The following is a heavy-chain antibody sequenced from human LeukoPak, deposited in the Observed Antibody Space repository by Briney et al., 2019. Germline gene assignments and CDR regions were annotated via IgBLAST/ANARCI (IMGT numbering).Heavy chain of an antibody. CDR1: GGSISSGDYY. V-gene: IGHV4-30-4*01. Sequence: PSETLSLTCTVSGGSISSGDYYWSWIRQPPGKRLEWIGYIYYSGSTYYNPSLKSQVTISVDTSKNQSSLKLSSLTAADSAVHYCARDKPRIAAAGTPVYWGQGTLVTVSS. D-gene: IGHD6-13*01. J-gene: IGHJ4*02. CDR3: ARDKPRIAAAGTPVY. CDR2: IYYSGST.